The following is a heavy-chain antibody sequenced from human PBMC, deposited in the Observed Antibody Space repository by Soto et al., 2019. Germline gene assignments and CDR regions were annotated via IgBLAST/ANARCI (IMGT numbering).Heavy chain of an antibody. D-gene: IGHD2-15*01. V-gene: IGHV1-2*02. CDR2: INPNSGGT. J-gene: IGHJ6*02. CDR1: GYTFTGYY. Sequence: GASVKASCKASGYTFTGYYMHWVRQAPGQGLEWMGWINPNSGGTNYAQKFQGRVTMTSDTSISTAYMELSRLRSDDTAVYYCAVSNCSGGSCYSSGYYYYYYGMDVWGQGTTVTVSS. CDR3: AVSNCSGGSCYSSGYYYYYYGMDV.